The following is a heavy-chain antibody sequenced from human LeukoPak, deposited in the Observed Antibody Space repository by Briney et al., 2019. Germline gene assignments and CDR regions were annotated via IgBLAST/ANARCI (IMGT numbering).Heavy chain of an antibody. V-gene: IGHV4-34*01. CDR3: ARRRRQAAAGLWYFDL. Sequence: SETLSLTCTVSGGSISSYYWSWIRQPPGKGLEWIGEINHSGSTNYNPSLKSRVTISVDTSKNQFSLKLSSETAADTAVYYCARRRRQAAAGLWYFDLWGRGTLVTVSS. CDR1: GGSISSYY. D-gene: IGHD6-13*01. J-gene: IGHJ2*01. CDR2: INHSGST.